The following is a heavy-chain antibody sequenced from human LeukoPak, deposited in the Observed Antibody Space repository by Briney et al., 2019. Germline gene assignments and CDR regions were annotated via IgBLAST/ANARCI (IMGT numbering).Heavy chain of an antibody. CDR3: ARPGYSSGWYGADYYYMDV. J-gene: IGHJ6*03. CDR2: IYTSGST. CDR1: GGPISSYY. D-gene: IGHD6-19*01. Sequence: PSETLSLTCTVSGGPISSYYWSWIRQPAGKGLEWIGRIYTSGSTNYNPSLKSRVTMSVDTSKNQFSLKLSSVTAADTAVYYCARPGYSSGWYGADYYYMDVWGKGTTVTVSS. V-gene: IGHV4-4*07.